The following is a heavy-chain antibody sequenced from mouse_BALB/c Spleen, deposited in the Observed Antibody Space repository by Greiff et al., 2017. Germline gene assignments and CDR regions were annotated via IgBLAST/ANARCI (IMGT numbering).Heavy chain of an antibody. CDR3: AREEIRGGKNYAMDY. Sequence: QVQLQQPGAELVKPGASVKMSCKASGYTFTSYNMHWVKQTPGQGLEWIGAIYPGNGDTSYNQKFKGKATLTADKSSSTAYMQLSSLTSEDSAVYYCAREEIRGGKNYAMDYWGQGTSVTVSS. J-gene: IGHJ4*01. CDR1: GYTFTSYN. CDR2: IYPGNGDT. V-gene: IGHV1-12*01.